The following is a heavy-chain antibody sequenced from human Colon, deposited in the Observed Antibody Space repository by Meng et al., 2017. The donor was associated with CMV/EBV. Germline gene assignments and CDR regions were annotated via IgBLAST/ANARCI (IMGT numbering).Heavy chain of an antibody. Sequence: ASVKVSCKTSGYSFTMYDIYRVRQASGQGLEWMGWMNPDSGHTAYAQKFQGRITMTRDTSVTTAYLEITSLRSDDTAVYYCVRGRVVGGGWGQGTLVTVSS. V-gene: IGHV1-8*01. D-gene: IGHD2-21*01. J-gene: IGHJ4*02. CDR2: MNPDSGHT. CDR3: VRGRVVGGG. CDR1: GYSFTMYD.